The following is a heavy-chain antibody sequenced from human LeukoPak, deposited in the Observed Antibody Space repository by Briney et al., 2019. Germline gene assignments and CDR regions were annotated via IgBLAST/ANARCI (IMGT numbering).Heavy chain of an antibody. D-gene: IGHD5-18*01. CDR1: GFTFSSFW. Sequence: TGGSLRLSCEASGFTFSSFWMHWVRQPPGKGLVWVSGINSDGSTTGYADSVKGRFTISRDNAKSTVHLQMNSLRAEDTAVYYCARGGYGAHMGWGQGTLVTVSS. CDR3: ARGGYGAHMG. V-gene: IGHV3-74*01. J-gene: IGHJ4*02. CDR2: INSDGSTT.